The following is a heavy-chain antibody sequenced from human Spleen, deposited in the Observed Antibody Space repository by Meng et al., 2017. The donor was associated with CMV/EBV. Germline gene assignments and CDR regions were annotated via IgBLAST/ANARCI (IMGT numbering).Heavy chain of an antibody. Sequence: ASVKVSCKASGYTFTCYYIHWVRQAPGQGLEWMGRINPNTGGTNYAQKFQGRVTMTRDTYITTAYMELSRLRVEDTAVYYCATTGRANYEFWIGNQYFFDLWGQGTQVTVSS. CDR3: ATTGRANYEFWIGNQYFFDL. CDR2: INPNTGGT. D-gene: IGHD3-3*01. CDR1: GYTFTCYY. V-gene: IGHV1-2*06. J-gene: IGHJ4*02.